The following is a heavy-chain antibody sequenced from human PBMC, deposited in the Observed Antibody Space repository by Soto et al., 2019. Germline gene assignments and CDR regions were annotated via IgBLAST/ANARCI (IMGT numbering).Heavy chain of an antibody. CDR3: ARGVRYYYGSGSYYPFDP. CDR1: GGSFSGYY. V-gene: IGHV4-34*01. D-gene: IGHD3-10*01. Sequence: QVQLQQWGAGLLKPSETLSLTCAVYGGSFSGYYWSWIRQPPGKGLEWIGEINHSGSTNYNPSLKSRVTISADTSKNQFSLKLSSVAAADTAVYYCARGVRYYYGSGSYYPFDPWGQGTLVTVSS. CDR2: INHSGST. J-gene: IGHJ5*02.